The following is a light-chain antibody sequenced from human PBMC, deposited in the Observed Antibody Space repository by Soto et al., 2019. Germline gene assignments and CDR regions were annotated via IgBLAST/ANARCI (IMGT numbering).Light chain of an antibody. CDR3: CSYAGSSFWV. CDR2: EVS. J-gene: IGLJ3*02. V-gene: IGLV2-23*02. CDR1: SSDVGSYNL. Sequence: QSALTQPASVSGSPGQSITISCTGTSSDVGSYNLVSWYQQHPGKAPKLMIYEVSKRPSGVSNRFSGSKSGNTASLTISGLQAEDEADYCCCSYAGSSFWVFGGGTKLTVL.